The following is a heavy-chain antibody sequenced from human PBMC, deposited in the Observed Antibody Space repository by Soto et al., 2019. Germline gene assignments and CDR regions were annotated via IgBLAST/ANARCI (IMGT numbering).Heavy chain of an antibody. J-gene: IGHJ6*02. CDR2: IMSDGSGT. Sequence: EVHLVESGGGLVQPGGSLRLSCAASGFTFSSYWMHWVRQGPGEGLVWVSRIMSDGSGTTYADSVKGRFTISRDNAKNTLYLQMNRLRAEDTAVYHCARSRGSGGVEYNMDVWGQGTTVTVSS. V-gene: IGHV3-74*01. CDR1: GFTFSSYW. CDR3: ARSRGSGGVEYNMDV. D-gene: IGHD3-16*01.